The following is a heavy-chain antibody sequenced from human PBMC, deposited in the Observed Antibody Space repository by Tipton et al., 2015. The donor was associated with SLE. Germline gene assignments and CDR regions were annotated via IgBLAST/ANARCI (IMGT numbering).Heavy chain of an antibody. J-gene: IGHJ5*02. CDR3: AGGPVVLVPAVEGVWFDP. Sequence: TLSFTCGVSGGSFTGYYWSWIRENPGKGLEWIGYLHYSGSTFYKPSLKSRITMSLDTSENQFSLRLSSVTATDTAVYYCAGGPVVLVPAVEGVWFDPCGHGTPVTDAS. CDR2: LHYSGST. CDR1: GGSFTGYY. V-gene: IGHV4-31*11. D-gene: IGHD2-2*01.